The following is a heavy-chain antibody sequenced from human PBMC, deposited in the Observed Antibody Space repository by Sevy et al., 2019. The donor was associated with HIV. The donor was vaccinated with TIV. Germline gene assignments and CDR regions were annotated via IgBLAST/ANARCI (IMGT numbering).Heavy chain of an antibody. V-gene: IGHV1-46*01. CDR3: ARDRDLSGGYLEYFYYTMDV. J-gene: IGHJ6*02. D-gene: IGHD1-26*01. CDR2: IDPSGDST. Sequence: ASVKVSCKASGYTFTNYYIYWVRQAPGQGLEWMGIIDPSGDSTTYAQKFQGRVTVTTDTSTGTVYMELGSLRSDDTAVYFCARDRDLSGGYLEYFYYTMDVWGQGTTVTVSS. CDR1: GYTFTNYY.